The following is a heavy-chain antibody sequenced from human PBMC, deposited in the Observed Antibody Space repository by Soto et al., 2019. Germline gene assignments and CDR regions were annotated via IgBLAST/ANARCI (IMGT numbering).Heavy chain of an antibody. D-gene: IGHD2-15*01. J-gene: IGHJ5*02. V-gene: IGHV4-39*01. CDR3: ARRGIDCSGGSCYLWFDP. Sequence: SETLPLTCTVSDGSISNSSYYWGWIRQPPGKGLEWIGSIYYSGSTYYNPSLKSRVTISVDTSKNQFSLKLSSVTAADTAVYYCARRGIDCSGGSCYLWFDPWGQGTLVTVSS. CDR2: IYYSGST. CDR1: DGSISNSSYY.